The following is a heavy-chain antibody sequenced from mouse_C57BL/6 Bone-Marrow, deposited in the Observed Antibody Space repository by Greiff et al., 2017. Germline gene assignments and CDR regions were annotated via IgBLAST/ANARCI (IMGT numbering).Heavy chain of an antibody. V-gene: IGHV1-64*01. J-gene: IGHJ1*03. CDR3: ARRSNLNCFDV. CDR1: GYTFTSYW. CDR2: IHPNSGRT. D-gene: IGHD2-5*01. Sequence: QVQLKQPGAELVKPGASVKLSCKASGYTFTSYWMHWVQQRPGQGLEWIGMIHPNSGRTNYNEKFKSKATLTVDKSSSTAYMQLSSLTSEDSAVYYCARRSNLNCFDVCGTGTTVTVSS.